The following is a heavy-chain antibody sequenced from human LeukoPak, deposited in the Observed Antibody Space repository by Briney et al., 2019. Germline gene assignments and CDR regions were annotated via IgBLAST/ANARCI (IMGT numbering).Heavy chain of an antibody. CDR2: IYYSVNT. Sequence: SETLSLTCTVSGASISSGTYYWGWIRQPPGKGLDWIGSIYYSVNTYYNPSLKSRVTISVNTSKNQFSLKLSSVTAADTAVYYCARQFDSWGQGTLVPVSS. V-gene: IGHV4-39*01. CDR1: GASISSGTYY. CDR3: ARQFDS. J-gene: IGHJ4*02.